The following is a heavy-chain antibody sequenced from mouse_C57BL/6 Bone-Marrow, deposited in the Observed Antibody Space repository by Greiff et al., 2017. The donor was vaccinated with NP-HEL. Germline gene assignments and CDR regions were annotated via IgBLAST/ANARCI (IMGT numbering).Heavy chain of an antibody. V-gene: IGHV1-87*01. D-gene: IGHD1-1*01. Sequence: QVQLQQSGPELARPWASVKISCQAFYTFFRRVHFAIRDTNSWMQWVKQRPGQGLEWIGAIYPGNGDTSYNSKFKGKATLTADKSSSNAYMQLSSMTAEDSACYYCALYYGSSYWFAYWGQGTLVTVSA. CDR3: AEDSACYYCALYYGSSYWFAY. CDR2: GQGLEWIG. J-gene: IGHJ3*01. CDR1: YTFFRRVH.